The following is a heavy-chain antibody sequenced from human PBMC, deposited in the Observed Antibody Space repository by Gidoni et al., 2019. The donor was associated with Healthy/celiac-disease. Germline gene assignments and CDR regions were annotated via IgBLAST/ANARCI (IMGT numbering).Heavy chain of an antibody. CDR1: GYTFTSYA. CDR2: INAGNSNT. CDR3: ARLKGLDYGDFDY. J-gene: IGHJ4*02. D-gene: IGHD4-17*01. Sequence: VQLAQSGAEVKKPGASVKVSCKASGYTFTSYAMHWVRRAPGQRLECMGWINAGNSNTKYSQKFQGRVTITRDTSASTAYMELSSLRSEDTAVYYCARLKGLDYGDFDYWGQGTLVTVSS. V-gene: IGHV1-3*01.